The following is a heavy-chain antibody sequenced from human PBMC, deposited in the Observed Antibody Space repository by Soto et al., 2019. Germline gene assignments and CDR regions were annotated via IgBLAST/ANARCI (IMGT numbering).Heavy chain of an antibody. J-gene: IGHJ4*02. CDR3: ASSGYYDSSGDY. CDR1: GLNVMGTY. CDR2: LHSDGSS. Sequence: EVRLVETGGRLIRPGGSLRLSCAASGLNVMGTYMNWVRQAPGKGLEWVSTLHSDGSSFYADSVKGRFSISRDGPKNIFYLPMNRLRAEDSAVYYCASSGYYDSSGDYWGQGTLVTVSS. D-gene: IGHD3-22*01. V-gene: IGHV3-53*02.